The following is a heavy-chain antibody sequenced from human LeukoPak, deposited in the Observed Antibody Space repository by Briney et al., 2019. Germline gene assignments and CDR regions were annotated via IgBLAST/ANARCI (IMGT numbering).Heavy chain of an antibody. CDR1: GGSISSYY. D-gene: IGHD1-26*01. J-gene: IGHJ3*02. Sequence: SETLSLTCTVSGGSISSYYWSWIRQPPGKGLEWIGYIYYSGSTNYNPSLKSRVTISVDTSKNQFSLKLSSVTAADTAVYYCARVIGALGAFDIWGQGTMVTVSS. V-gene: IGHV4-59*01. CDR2: IYYSGST. CDR3: ARVIGALGAFDI.